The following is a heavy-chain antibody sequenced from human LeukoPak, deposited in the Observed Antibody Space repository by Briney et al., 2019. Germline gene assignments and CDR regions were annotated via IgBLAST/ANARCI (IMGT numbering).Heavy chain of an antibody. CDR1: GYSISSGYY. CDR3: ARDLKYYYGSGSFYYYYYGMGV. V-gene: IGHV4-38-2*02. D-gene: IGHD3-10*01. CDR2: IYHSGST. J-gene: IGHJ6*04. Sequence: PSETLSLTCAVSGYSISSGYYWGWIRQPPGKGLEWIGSIYHSGSTYYNPSLKSRVTISVDTSKNQFSLKLSSVTAADTAVYYCARDLKYYYGSGSFYYYYYGMGVWGKGTTVTVSS.